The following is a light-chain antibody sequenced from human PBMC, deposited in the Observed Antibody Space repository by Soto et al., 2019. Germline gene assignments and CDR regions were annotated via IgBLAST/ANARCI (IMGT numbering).Light chain of an antibody. CDR1: QNFGLS. V-gene: IGKV1-39*01. CDR3: QQAYRTPWT. J-gene: IGKJ1*01. Sequence: IQMTPSPTSLSASIGDRVTFTCRASQNFGLSPNWLLTKPGRSPQLLIYAASRLHSGVPSRFSGSGSGPDFTFTISILQPEDFATYFCQQAYRTPWTFGQGTKVDIK. CDR2: AAS.